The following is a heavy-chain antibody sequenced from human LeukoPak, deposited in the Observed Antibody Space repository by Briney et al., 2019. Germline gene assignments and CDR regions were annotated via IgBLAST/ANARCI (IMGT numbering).Heavy chain of an antibody. CDR1: GGSFSGYY. J-gene: IGHJ4*02. V-gene: IGHV4-34*01. CDR2: INHSGST. D-gene: IGHD5-24*01. CDR3: GRGDGLQSPNFDY. Sequence: SETLSLTCAVYGGSFSGYYWSWIPQPPGKGLEWIGEINHSGSTNYNPSLKSRVTISVDTSKNQFSLKLSSVTAADTAVYYCGRGDGLQSPNFDYRGQGTLVTVSS.